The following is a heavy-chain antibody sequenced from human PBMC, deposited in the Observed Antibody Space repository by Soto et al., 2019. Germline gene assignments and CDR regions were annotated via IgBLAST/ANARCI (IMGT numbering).Heavy chain of an antibody. CDR2: IYYSGST. CDR3: ARGRGYSYVRWFDP. Sequence: SETLSLTCTVSGGSISSGDYYWSWIRQPPGKGLEWIGHIYYSGSTYYNPSLKSRVTISVDTSKNQFSLKLSSVTAADTAVYYCARGRGYSYVRWFDPWGQGTLVTVSS. CDR1: GGSISSGDYY. J-gene: IGHJ5*02. D-gene: IGHD5-18*01. V-gene: IGHV4-30-4*02.